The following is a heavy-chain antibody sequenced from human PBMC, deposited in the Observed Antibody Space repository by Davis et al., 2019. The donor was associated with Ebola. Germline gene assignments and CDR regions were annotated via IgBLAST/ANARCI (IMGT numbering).Heavy chain of an antibody. CDR2: IYYSGST. CDR1: GGSISSYY. CDR3: AREEIVVVVAATGRYYYYGMDV. J-gene: IGHJ6*02. Sequence: SETLSLTCTVSGGSISSYYWSWIRQPPGKGLEWIGYIYYSGSTNYNPSLKSRVTISVDTSKNQFSLKLSSVTAADTAVYYCAREEIVVVVAATGRYYYYGMDVWGQGTTVTVSS. V-gene: IGHV4-59*12. D-gene: IGHD2-15*01.